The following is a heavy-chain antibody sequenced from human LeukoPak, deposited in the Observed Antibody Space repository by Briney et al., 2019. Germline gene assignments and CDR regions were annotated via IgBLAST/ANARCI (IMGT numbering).Heavy chain of an antibody. D-gene: IGHD7-27*01. Sequence: GGSLRLSCAVSGFTFSTYAMHWVRQAPGKGLEWVAFISYDGRNKYYADSVKGRFTISRDNSKNTVYLQMNSLRAEDAAVYYCAKGNWGDCWGQGTLVIVSS. CDR2: ISYDGRNK. CDR3: AKGNWGDC. CDR1: GFTFSTYA. V-gene: IGHV3-30*04. J-gene: IGHJ4*02.